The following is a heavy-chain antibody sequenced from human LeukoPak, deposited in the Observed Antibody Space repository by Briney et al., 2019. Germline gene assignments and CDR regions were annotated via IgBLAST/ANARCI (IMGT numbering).Heavy chain of an antibody. CDR1: GYTFTGYY. CDR2: INPNSGGT. CDR3: ARGRRNCSGGSCYLVYNY. Sequence: ASLKVSCKASGYTFTGYYMHWVRQAPGQGRERMGWINPNSGGTNYARKFQGRVTMTRDTSISTAYMELSRLRSDDTAVYYCARGRRNCSGGSCYLVYNYWGQGTLVTVSS. D-gene: IGHD2-15*01. J-gene: IGHJ4*02. V-gene: IGHV1-2*02.